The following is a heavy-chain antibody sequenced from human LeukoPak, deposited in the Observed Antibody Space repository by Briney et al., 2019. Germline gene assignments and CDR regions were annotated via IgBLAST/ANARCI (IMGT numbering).Heavy chain of an antibody. J-gene: IGHJ4*02. CDR3: ALSAPYGDYLDY. D-gene: IGHD4-17*01. CDR1: GYSISSGYY. Sequence: SETLSLTCTVSGYSISSGYYWGWIRQPPGKGLEWIGSIYHSGSTYYNPSLKSRVTISADTSKNQFSLKLSSVTAADTAVYYCALSAPYGDYLDYWGQGTLVTVSS. CDR2: IYHSGST. V-gene: IGHV4-38-2*02.